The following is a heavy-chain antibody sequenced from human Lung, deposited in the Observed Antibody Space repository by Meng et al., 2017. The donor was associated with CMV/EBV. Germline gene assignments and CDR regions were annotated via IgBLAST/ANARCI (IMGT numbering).Heavy chain of an antibody. J-gene: IGHJ5*01. CDR3: ARGGTVVPAAIRGRGWFDP. CDR1: GGTFSSYA. V-gene: IGHV1-69*10. D-gene: IGHD2-2*02. CDR2: IIPILGIA. Sequence: SVXVSCKASGGTFSSYAISWVRQAPGQGLEWMGGIIPILGIANYAQKFQGRVTITADKSTSTAYMELSSLRSEDTAVYYCARGGTVVPAAIRGRGWFDPWGKGTRVTGAS.